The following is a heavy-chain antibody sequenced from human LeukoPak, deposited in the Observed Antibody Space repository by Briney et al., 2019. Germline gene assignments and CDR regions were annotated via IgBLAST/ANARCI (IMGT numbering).Heavy chain of an antibody. CDR1: EYTFTGYY. J-gene: IGHJ5*01. CDR3: ARPPQLIAAAGTYNWFDS. CDR2: INPTHGGT. D-gene: IGHD6-13*01. Sequence: ASVKVSCKASEYTFTGYYIHWVRQAPGQGLEWMGWINPTHGGTNYAQRFQGRVTMTRDTSISTAYMELSRLTSDDTAVYYCARPPQLIAAAGTYNWFDSWGQGTLVTVSS. V-gene: IGHV1-2*02.